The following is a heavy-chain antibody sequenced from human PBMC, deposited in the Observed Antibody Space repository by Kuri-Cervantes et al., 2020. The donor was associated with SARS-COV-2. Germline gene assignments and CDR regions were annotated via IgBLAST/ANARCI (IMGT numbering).Heavy chain of an antibody. CDR2: SSGSGGSK. D-gene: IGHD6-13*01. Sequence: GESLKISCAASGFTFSSHALSWVRQGPGQGLEWVSASSGSGGSKYYAESLKGRFTISRDNSKNTLYLQMNSLRAEDTAVDYWAKDNGSRWPYYFDYWGQGTLVTVSS. J-gene: IGHJ4*02. V-gene: IGHV3-23*01. CDR1: GFTFSSHA. CDR3: AKDNGSRWPYYFDY.